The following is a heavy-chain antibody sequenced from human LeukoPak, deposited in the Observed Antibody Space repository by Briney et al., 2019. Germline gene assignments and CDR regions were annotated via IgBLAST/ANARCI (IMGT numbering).Heavy chain of an antibody. Sequence: GGSLRLSCAASGFTFNSYAMNWVRQAPGKGLEWVSTISGSGGSTYYADSVKGRFTISRDNSKNTLYLEMNGLRAEDTAVYYCAKDIRMDPYWGQGTLVTVSS. CDR1: GFTFNSYA. D-gene: IGHD1-14*01. V-gene: IGHV3-23*01. J-gene: IGHJ4*02. CDR2: ISGSGGST. CDR3: AKDIRMDPY.